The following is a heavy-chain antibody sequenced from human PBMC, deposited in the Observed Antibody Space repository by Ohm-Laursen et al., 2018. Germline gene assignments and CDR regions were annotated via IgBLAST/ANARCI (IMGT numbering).Heavy chain of an antibody. CDR1: GFTFSSYA. Sequence: SLRLSCAASGFTFSSYAMSWVRQAPGKGLEWVSSIRGSGDSTYYADSVKGRFTISRDNSKNTLYLQMNSLRAEDTAVYYCAREANNWNLWWYFDYWGQGTLVTVSS. D-gene: IGHD1-7*01. V-gene: IGHV3-23*01. J-gene: IGHJ4*02. CDR3: AREANNWNLWWYFDY. CDR2: IRGSGDST.